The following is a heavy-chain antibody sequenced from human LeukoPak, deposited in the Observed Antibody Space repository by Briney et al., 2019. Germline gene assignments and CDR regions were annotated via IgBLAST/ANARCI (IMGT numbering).Heavy chain of an antibody. V-gene: IGHV4-30-4*01. CDR2: IYYSRST. J-gene: IGHJ6*04. CDR1: GGSISSGDYY. D-gene: IGHD3-10*01. CDR3: ARDRVMVRGFMDV. Sequence: PSETLSLTRTVSGGSISSGDYYWSWIRQPPGKGLEWIGYIYYSRSTYYNPSLKSRVTISVDTSKNQFSLKLSSVTAAGTAVYYCARDRVMVRGFMDVWGKGTTVTVSS.